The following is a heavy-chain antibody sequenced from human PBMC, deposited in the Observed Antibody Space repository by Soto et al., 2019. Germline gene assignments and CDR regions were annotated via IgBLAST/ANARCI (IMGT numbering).Heavy chain of an antibody. J-gene: IGHJ4*02. Sequence: LSLTCTVSGGSVTNSSYYWGWIRQSSGKGLEWIGSVYYRGRSYSKSSVKSRVTISVDTSKNRFSLSLNSVTASDTAVYFCVSQRTTVPTQAYFDYWGPGALVTVSS. CDR2: VYYRGRS. D-gene: IGHD4-17*01. CDR1: GGSVTNSSYY. V-gene: IGHV4-39*01. CDR3: VSQRTTVPTQAYFDY.